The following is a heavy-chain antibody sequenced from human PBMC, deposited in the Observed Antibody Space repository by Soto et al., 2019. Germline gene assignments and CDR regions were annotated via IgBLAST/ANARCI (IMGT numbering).Heavy chain of an antibody. CDR3: SKGSSPAGNLRSKWCDY. CDR1: GFTFSSFA. Sequence: EVQLLESGGDLVQPGGSLRLSCAASGFTFSSFAMSWVRQAPGKGLEWVSGISGSGGSTYYADSVQGRFTLSRDNSKNPLYLPMNSLRAEETAVYYCSKGSSPAGNLRSKWCDYWGQGTLVTVSS. D-gene: IGHD6-13*01. V-gene: IGHV3-23*01. CDR2: ISGSGGST. J-gene: IGHJ4*02.